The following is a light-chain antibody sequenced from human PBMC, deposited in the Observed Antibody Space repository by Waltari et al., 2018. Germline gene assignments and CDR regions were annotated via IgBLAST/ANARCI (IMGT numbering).Light chain of an antibody. CDR3: GTWDSSLSAGV. CDR2: ENN. J-gene: IGLJ3*02. CDR1: SSNIGNNY. V-gene: IGLV1-51*02. Sequence: QSVLTQPPSVSAAPGQKVTISCSGSSSNIGNNYVSWYQQLPGTAPKLLIYENNKRPSGIPDRFSGSKDGTSATLGITGLQTGDEADYYCGTWDSSLSAGVFGGGTKLTVL.